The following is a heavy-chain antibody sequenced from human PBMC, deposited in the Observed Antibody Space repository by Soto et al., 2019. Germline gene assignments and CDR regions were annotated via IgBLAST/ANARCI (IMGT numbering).Heavy chain of an antibody. CDR3: ARDNVVVVAATQHYYYYGMDV. Sequence: QVQLVQSGAEVKKPGASVKVSCKASGYTFTGYYMHWVRQAPGQGLEWMGWINPNSGGTNYAQKFQGWVTMTRDTSISTAYMELSRLRSDDTAVYYCARDNVVVVAATQHYYYYGMDVWGQGTTVTVSS. CDR2: INPNSGGT. D-gene: IGHD2-15*01. CDR1: GYTFTGYY. J-gene: IGHJ6*02. V-gene: IGHV1-2*04.